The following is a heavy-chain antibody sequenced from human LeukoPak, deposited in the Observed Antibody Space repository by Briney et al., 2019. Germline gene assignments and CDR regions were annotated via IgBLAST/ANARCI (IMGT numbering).Heavy chain of an antibody. CDR2: IYYSGST. D-gene: IGHD3-10*01. J-gene: IGHJ5*02. V-gene: IGHV4-31*03. Sequence: SETLSLTCTVSGGSISSGGYYWSWIRQHPGKGLEWIGYIYYSGSTYYNPSLKSRVTISVDTSKNQFSLKLSSVTAADTAVYYCAGVGGSASYYYGSGPTWFDPWGQGTLVTVSS. CDR1: GGSISSGGYY. CDR3: AGVGGSASYYYGSGPTWFDP.